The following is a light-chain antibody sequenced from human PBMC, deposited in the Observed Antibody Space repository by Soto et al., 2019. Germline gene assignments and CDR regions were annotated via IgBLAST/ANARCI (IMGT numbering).Light chain of an antibody. J-gene: IGKJ5*01. Sequence: DIVLTQSPGTLSLSPGERATLSCRASQSVASGHLAWYQQKPGQAPRYLMYGVTARATGTPDRCSDSGSGTYFSLTSNTLETDDFAVYHCQLYEHPPTLGQGTRLEIK. CDR1: QSVASGH. CDR3: QLYEHPPT. V-gene: IGKV3-20*01. CDR2: GVT.